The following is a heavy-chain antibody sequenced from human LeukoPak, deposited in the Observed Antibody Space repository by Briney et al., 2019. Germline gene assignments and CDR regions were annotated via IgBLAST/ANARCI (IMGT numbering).Heavy chain of an antibody. V-gene: IGHV3-23*01. CDR1: GFTFSSYA. D-gene: IGHD6-6*01. CDR2: ISGSGGST. J-gene: IGHJ4*02. Sequence: GGSLRLSCAASGFTFSSYAMSWVRQAPGKGLEWVSAISGSGGSTYYADSVKGRFTISRDNSKNTLYLQMNSLRAEDTAVYYCAKDLRSSIAARIDYWGQGTLVTVSS. CDR3: AKDLRSSIAARIDY.